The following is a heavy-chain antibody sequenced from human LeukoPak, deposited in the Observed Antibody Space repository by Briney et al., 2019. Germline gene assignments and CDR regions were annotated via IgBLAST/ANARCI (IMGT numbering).Heavy chain of an antibody. CDR1: GFTFSDYY. Sequence: GGSLRLSCAASGFTFSDYYMSWIRQAPGKGLEWVSYISSSGSTIYYADSVKGRFTISRDNAKNSLYLQMNSLRAEDTAVYHCARDVVVAATNPAFDYWGQGTLVTVSS. V-gene: IGHV3-11*01. CDR2: ISSSGSTI. CDR3: ARDVVVAATNPAFDY. D-gene: IGHD2-15*01. J-gene: IGHJ4*02.